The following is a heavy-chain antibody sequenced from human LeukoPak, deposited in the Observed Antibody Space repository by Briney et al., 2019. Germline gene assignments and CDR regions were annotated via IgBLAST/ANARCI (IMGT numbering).Heavy chain of an antibody. CDR3: AKTSYGSGSYYIRDRYFDY. CDR2: ISSSGSTI. V-gene: IGHV3-48*03. D-gene: IGHD3-10*01. J-gene: IGHJ4*02. CDR1: GFTFSSYE. Sequence: GGSLRLSCAASGFTFSSYEMNWVRQAPGKGLEWVSYISSSGSTIYYADSVKGRFTISRDNAKNSLYLQMNSLRAEDTAVYYCAKTSYGSGSYYIRDRYFDYWGQGTLVTVSS.